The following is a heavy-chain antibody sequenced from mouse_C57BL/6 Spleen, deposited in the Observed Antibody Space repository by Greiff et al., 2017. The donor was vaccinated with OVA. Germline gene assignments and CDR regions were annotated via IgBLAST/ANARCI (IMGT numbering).Heavy chain of an antibody. CDR1: GYTFTSYW. D-gene: IGHD1-1*01. V-gene: IGHV1-52*01. CDR2: IDPSDSET. Sequence: VQLQQPGAELVRPGSSVKLSCKASGYTFTSYWMHWVKQRPIQGLEWIGNIDPSDSETHYNQKFKDKATLTVDKSSSTAYMQLSSLTSEDSAVYYCARGPYYGSPCYYDVWGTGTTVTVSS. CDR3: ARGPYYGSPCYYDV. J-gene: IGHJ1*03.